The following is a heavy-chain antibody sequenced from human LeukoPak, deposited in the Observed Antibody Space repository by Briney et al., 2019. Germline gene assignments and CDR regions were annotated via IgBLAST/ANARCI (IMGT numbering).Heavy chain of an antibody. CDR1: GYTFTGYY. Sequence: ASVKVSCKASGYTFTGYYMHWVRQAPGQGLEWMGWINPNSGGTNYAQQFQGRLTMTRDTSISTAYMELSRLRSDDTAVYYCARAKTMIIVVSLFDYWGQGTLVTVSS. D-gene: IGHD3-22*01. CDR3: ARAKTMIIVVSLFDY. J-gene: IGHJ4*02. CDR2: INPNSGGT. V-gene: IGHV1-2*02.